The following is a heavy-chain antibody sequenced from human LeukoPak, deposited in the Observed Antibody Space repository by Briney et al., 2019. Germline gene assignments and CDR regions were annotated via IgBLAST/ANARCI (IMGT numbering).Heavy chain of an antibody. V-gene: IGHV1-2*02. J-gene: IGHJ4*02. CDR1: GYTFNSYG. Sequence: ASVKVSCKASGYTFNSYGITWVRQAPGQGLEWMGWINPNSGGTNYAQKFQGRVIMTRDTSISTASMELSRLRSDDTAVYYCARGAPRWYFDYWGQGTLVTVSS. D-gene: IGHD2-15*01. CDR2: INPNSGGT. CDR3: ARGAPRWYFDY.